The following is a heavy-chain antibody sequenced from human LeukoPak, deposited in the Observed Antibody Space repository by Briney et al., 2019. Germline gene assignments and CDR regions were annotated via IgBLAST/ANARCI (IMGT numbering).Heavy chain of an antibody. CDR3: ARDARPFMARIGLGAYYFDY. D-gene: IGHD3-10*01. Sequence: ASVKVSCKASGYTFTSYGISWVRQAPGQGLEWMGWISAYNGNTNYAQKLQGRVTVTTDTSTSTAYMELRSLRSDDTAVYYCARDARPFMARIGLGAYYFDYWGQGTLVTVSS. J-gene: IGHJ4*02. CDR1: GYTFTSYG. V-gene: IGHV1-18*01. CDR2: ISAYNGNT.